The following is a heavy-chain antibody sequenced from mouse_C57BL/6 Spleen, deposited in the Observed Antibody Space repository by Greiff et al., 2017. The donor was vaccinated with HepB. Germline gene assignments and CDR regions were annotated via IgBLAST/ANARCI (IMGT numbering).Heavy chain of an antibody. CDR2: INPSNGGT. V-gene: IGHV1-53*01. J-gene: IGHJ2*01. D-gene: IGHD1-1*01. CDR1: GYTFTSYW. CDR3: ARSRYGSSRYYFDY. Sequence: QVQLQQSGTELVKPGASVKLSCKASGYTFTSYWMHWVKQRPGQGLEWIGNINPSNGGTNYNEKFKSKATLTVDKSSSTAYMQLSSLTSEDSAVYYCARSRYGSSRYYFDYWGQGTTLTVSS.